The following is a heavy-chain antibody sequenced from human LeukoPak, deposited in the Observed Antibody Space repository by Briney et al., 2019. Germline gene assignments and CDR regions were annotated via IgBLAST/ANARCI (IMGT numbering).Heavy chain of an antibody. CDR2: MNPNSGNT. D-gene: IGHD2-15*01. J-gene: IGHJ4*02. V-gene: IGHV1-18*01. CDR3: ARDVGGLDY. Sequence: ASVKVSCKASGYTFTSYDINWVRQATGQGLEWMGWMNPNSGNTNYAQKLQGRVTMTTDTSTSTAYMELRSLRSDDTAVYYCARDVGGLDYWGQGTLVTVSS. CDR1: GYTFTSYD.